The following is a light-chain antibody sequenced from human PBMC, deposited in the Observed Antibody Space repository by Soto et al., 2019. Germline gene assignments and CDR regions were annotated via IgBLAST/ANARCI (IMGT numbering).Light chain of an antibody. V-gene: IGKV1-12*01. J-gene: IGKJ4*01. CDR2: AAS. CDR3: QQAEIFPLT. Sequence: DIQMTQSPSSVSASVGDRVVITCRASQDISNSLAWYQQKPGDAPELLIYAASRLKRGVPSRFSGSGSGTDFTLIIDSLQPEDFATYYCQQAEIFPLTFGGWTKVEI. CDR1: QDISNS.